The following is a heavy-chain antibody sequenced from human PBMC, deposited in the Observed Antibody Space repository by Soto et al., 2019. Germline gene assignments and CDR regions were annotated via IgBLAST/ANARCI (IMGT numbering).Heavy chain of an antibody. CDR2: IWNDGTKE. CDR3: VRGIPSQYSSNWLYWYYDL. CDR1: GFVYSTYA. Sequence: VQLVESGGGVVQPGRSLRLSCAASGFVYSTYAMHWVRLSPGKGLEWVALIWNDGTKEYYVDSVKGRFTISRNNSQNTLKLQMNSLRAEDPARYFCVRGIPSQYSSNWLYWYYDLWGRGTQVTVSS. D-gene: IGHD6-13*01. J-gene: IGHJ2*01. V-gene: IGHV3-33*01.